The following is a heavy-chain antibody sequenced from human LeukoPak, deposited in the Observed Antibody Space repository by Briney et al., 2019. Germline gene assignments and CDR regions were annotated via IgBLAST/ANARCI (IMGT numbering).Heavy chain of an antibody. J-gene: IGHJ6*03. CDR3: AKDKELYNTIKPYYYFMDV. Sequence: PGGSLRLSCDASGFTFRNYGIYWVRQAPGKGLEWVAFVRFDGGNKYYADSVKGRFTISRDNSKNTLYLQMSGERAEDTAAYYCAKDKELYNTIKPYYYFMDVWGKGTTVTVSS. V-gene: IGHV3-30*02. CDR1: GFTFRNYG. D-gene: IGHD1-1*01. CDR2: VRFDGGNK.